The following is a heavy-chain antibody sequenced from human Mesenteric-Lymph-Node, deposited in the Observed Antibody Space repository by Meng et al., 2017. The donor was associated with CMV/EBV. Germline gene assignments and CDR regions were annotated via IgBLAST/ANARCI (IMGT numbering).Heavy chain of an antibody. Sequence: GSLRLSCIVSGASISSSSYYWGWIRQSPGKGLEWIGNVYYSGGTAYNPSLRSRLTISVDTSKNQFSLNLSSVTAADTAVYYCARVSSGSYTGGAYYFDYWDQGTLVTVSS. CDR2: VYYSGGT. CDR3: ARVSSGSYTGGAYYFDY. J-gene: IGHJ4*02. CDR1: GASISSSSYY. D-gene: IGHD3-3*01. V-gene: IGHV4-39*07.